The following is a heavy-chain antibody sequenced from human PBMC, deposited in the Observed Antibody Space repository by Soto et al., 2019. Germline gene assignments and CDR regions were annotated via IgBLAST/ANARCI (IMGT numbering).Heavy chain of an antibody. D-gene: IGHD3-10*01. CDR2: IFSNDEK. V-gene: IGHV2-26*01. J-gene: IGHJ4*02. CDR3: ARTRGDGYRTYLVDY. Sequence: QVTLKESGPVLVKPTETLTLTCTVSGFSLSNARMGVSWIRQPPGKALEWLAHIFSNDEKSYSTSLKSRLTISKDTSKSQVVLTMTNLDPVDTATYYCARTRGDGYRTYLVDYWGQGTLVTVSS. CDR1: GFSLSNARMG.